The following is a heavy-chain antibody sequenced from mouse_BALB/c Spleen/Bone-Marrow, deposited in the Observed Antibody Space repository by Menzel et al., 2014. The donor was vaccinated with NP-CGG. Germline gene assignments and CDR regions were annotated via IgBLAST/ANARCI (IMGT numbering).Heavy chain of an antibody. Sequence: EVKVEESGGGLVQPGGSRKLSCAASGFTFSSFGMHWVRQAPEKGLEWVAYISSGSSTIYYADTLKGRFTISRDNPKNTPFLQMTSLRSEDTAMYYCARARSTMITTGTLDYWGQGTSVTVSS. J-gene: IGHJ4*01. CDR2: ISSGSSTI. CDR1: GFTFSSFG. D-gene: IGHD2-4*01. V-gene: IGHV5-17*02. CDR3: ARARSTMITTGTLDY.